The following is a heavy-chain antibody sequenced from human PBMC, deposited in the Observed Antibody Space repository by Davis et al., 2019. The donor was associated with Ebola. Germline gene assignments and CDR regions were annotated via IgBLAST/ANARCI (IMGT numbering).Heavy chain of an antibody. D-gene: IGHD5-24*01. V-gene: IGHV4-31*03. CDR2: IYYSGST. Sequence: MPSETLSLTCTVSGGSISSGGYYWSWIRKHPGKGLEWIGYIYYSGSTYYNPSLKSRVTMSVDTSKNQFSLRLSSVTAADTAVYYCARRRELYWYFDLWGRGTLVTVSS. CDR3: ARRRELYWYFDL. J-gene: IGHJ2*01. CDR1: GGSISSGGYY.